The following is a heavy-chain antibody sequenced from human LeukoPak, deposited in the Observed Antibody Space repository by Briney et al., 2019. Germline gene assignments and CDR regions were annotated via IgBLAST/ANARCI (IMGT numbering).Heavy chain of an antibody. CDR1: SFTFSSNP. D-gene: IGHD4-17*01. Sequence: GGSLRLSCAASSFTFSSNPMAWVRQAPRKGLEWVSLISGSGDRTYYADSVKGRFTISRDNSKNTLYLQMSSLRVEDTAVYYCAKERQTTTAFDSWGQGTLVTVS. V-gene: IGHV3-23*01. J-gene: IGHJ4*02. CDR2: ISGSGDRT. CDR3: AKERQTTTAFDS.